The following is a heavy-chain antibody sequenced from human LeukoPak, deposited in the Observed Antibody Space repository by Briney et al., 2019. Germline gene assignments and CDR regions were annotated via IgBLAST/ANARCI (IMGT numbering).Heavy chain of an antibody. CDR3: ARVRGCSSTSCYRVNWFDP. Sequence: ASVKVSCKASGYTFTSYYMHWVRQAPGQGLEWMGIINPSGGSTSYAQKFQGRVTMTRDTSTSTVYMELSSLRSEDTAVYYCARVRGCSSTSCYRVNWFDPWGQGTTVTVSS. CDR1: GYTFTSYY. V-gene: IGHV1-46*01. J-gene: IGHJ5*01. D-gene: IGHD2-2*01. CDR2: INPSGGST.